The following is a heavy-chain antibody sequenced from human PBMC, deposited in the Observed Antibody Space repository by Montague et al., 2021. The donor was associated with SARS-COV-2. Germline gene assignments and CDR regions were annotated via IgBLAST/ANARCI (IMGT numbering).Heavy chain of an antibody. V-gene: IGHV4-39*02. CDR3: ARRVRKLLPVATTIGGFDI. Sequence: SETLSLTCTVSGGSISSSNYYWDWIRQPPGKGLEWIGSIYDSGSTYYNPSLKSRVTISVDTSKNRFSLKLSSVTAADTAVYYCARRVRKLLPVATTIGGFDIWGQGTMVTVSS. J-gene: IGHJ3*02. CDR1: GGSISSSNYY. CDR2: IYDSGST. D-gene: IGHD5-12*01.